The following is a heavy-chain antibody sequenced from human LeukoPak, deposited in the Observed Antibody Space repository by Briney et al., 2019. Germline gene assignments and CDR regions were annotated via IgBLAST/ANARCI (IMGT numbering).Heavy chain of an antibody. D-gene: IGHD2-2*01. CDR2: MNPNSGNT. J-gene: IGHJ4*02. V-gene: IGHV1-8*01. Sequence: ASVKVSCKASGYTFTSYDINWVRQATGQGLEWMGWMNPNSGNTGYAQKFQGRVTMTRNTSISTAYMELSSLRSEDTAVYYCARGTQYCSSTSCYAFDYWGQGTLVTVSS. CDR3: ARGTQYCSSTSCYAFDY. CDR1: GYTFTSYD.